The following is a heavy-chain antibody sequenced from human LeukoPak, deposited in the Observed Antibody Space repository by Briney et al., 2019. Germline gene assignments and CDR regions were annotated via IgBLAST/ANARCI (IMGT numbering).Heavy chain of an antibody. CDR1: GFTLSTFD. V-gene: IGHV3-21*06. CDR2: ISTSSRYI. D-gene: IGHD2-2*01. J-gene: IGHJ5*02. Sequence: GGSLRLSCAASGFTLSTFDMNWVRQAPGKGLEWVSFISTSSRYIYCRDSVKGRFTISRDDAKNSLYLQMNSLTVEDTAVYYCARADCSGSTCYLRHSWFDPWGQGTLVTVSS. CDR3: ARADCSGSTCYLRHSWFDP.